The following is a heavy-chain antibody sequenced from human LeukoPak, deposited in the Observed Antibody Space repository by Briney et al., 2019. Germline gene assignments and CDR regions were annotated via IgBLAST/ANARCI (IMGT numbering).Heavy chain of an antibody. CDR3: VRDLGGRSGH. D-gene: IGHD1-26*01. Sequence: GGSLRLSCAASGFTFSSFWMSWVRQAPGKGLEWVANIKQDGGEKYYVDSVKGRFTISRDNAKNSLYLQVNSLRAEDTAVYYCVRDLGGRSGHWGQGTLVTVSS. V-gene: IGHV3-7*01. J-gene: IGHJ4*02. CDR1: GFTFSSFW. CDR2: IKQDGGEK.